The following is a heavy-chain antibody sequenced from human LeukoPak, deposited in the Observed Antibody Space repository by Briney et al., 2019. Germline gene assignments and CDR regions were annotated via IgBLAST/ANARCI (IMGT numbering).Heavy chain of an antibody. V-gene: IGHV1-18*04. Sequence: ASVKVSCKASGYTFTGYYMYWVRQAPGQGLEWMGWISAYKGNTYYAQKLQGRVTMTTDTSTSTAYMELRSLRSDDTAIYYCARDLYYYGSGSYYDVFDVWGQGTMVTVSS. D-gene: IGHD3-10*01. CDR3: ARDLYYYGSGSYYDVFDV. J-gene: IGHJ3*01. CDR1: GYTFTGYY. CDR2: ISAYKGNT.